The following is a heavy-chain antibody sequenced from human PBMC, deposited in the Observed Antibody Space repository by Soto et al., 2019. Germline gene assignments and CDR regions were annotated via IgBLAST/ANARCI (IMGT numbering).Heavy chain of an antibody. D-gene: IGHD3-22*01. Sequence: QVQLVQSGAEVKKPGSSVKVSCKASGGTFSSYTISWVRQAPGQGLEWMGRIIPILGIANYAQKFQGRVTITADNSTRPAYRELSSLRSEDTAVYYCARVLGYDSSGFDDWGQGTLVTVSS. CDR3: ARVLGYDSSGFDD. CDR1: GGTFSSYT. V-gene: IGHV1-69*02. J-gene: IGHJ4*02. CDR2: IIPILGIA.